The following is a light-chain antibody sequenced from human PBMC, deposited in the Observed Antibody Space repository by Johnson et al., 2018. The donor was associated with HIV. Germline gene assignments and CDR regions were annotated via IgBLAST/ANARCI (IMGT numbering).Light chain of an antibody. CDR1: SSNIGNNY. CDR3: GTWDSNLSAYV. Sequence: QSVLTQPPSVSAAPGQKVTISCSGSSSNIGNNYVSWYQQLPGTAPKLLIYENTKRPSGIPDRFSGSKSGTPATLGITGLPTGDEADYYCGTWDSNLSAYVFGTGTKVTVL. CDR2: ENT. J-gene: IGLJ1*01. V-gene: IGLV1-51*02.